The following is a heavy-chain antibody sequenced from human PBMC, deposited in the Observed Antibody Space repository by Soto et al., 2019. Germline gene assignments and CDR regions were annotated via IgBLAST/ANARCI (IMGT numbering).Heavy chain of an antibody. J-gene: IGHJ4*02. CDR3: AGLRFLEWCHFAS. D-gene: IGHD3-3*01. CDR2: IYYSGST. Sequence: SETLSLTCTVSGGSMNIGGYYWSWIRQHPGKGLEWIGYIYYSGSTSYNPTLKSRISMSIDTSKNQFSLNLGSVTAADTAVYYCAGLRFLEWCHFASGGKGTLVTVPS. CDR1: GGSMNIGGYY. V-gene: IGHV4-31*03.